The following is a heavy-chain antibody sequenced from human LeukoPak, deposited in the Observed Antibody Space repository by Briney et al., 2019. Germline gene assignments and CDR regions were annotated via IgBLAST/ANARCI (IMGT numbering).Heavy chain of an antibody. J-gene: IGHJ4*02. CDR1: GGSFSGYY. D-gene: IGHD3/OR15-3a*01. CDR2: INHSGST. Sequence: PSETLSLTCAVYGGSFSGYYWSWIRQPPGKGLEWIGEINHSGSTNYNPSLKSRVTISVDTSKNQFSLKLSSVTAADTAVYYCASKVTRTVDYWGQGTLDTVSS. V-gene: IGHV4-34*01. CDR3: ASKVTRTVDY.